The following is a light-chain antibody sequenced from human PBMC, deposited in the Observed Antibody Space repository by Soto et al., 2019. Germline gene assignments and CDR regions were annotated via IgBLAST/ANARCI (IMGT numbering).Light chain of an antibody. CDR3: QSYDSTLSATYV. Sequence: QSALTQPPSVSGAPGQRVTISCTGSSSNIGAGYDVHWYQQRPGTAPKLLIFGNINRPSGVPDRFSGSKSGTSASLAITGLQAEDEGDYYCQSYDSTLSATYVLGNGTKVTV. J-gene: IGLJ1*01. V-gene: IGLV1-40*01. CDR2: GNI. CDR1: SSNIGAGYD.